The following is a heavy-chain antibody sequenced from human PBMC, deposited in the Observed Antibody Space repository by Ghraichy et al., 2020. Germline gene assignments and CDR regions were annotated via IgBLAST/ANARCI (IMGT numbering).Heavy chain of an antibody. V-gene: IGHV4-4*02. J-gene: IGHJ4*02. CDR2: IYHSGST. D-gene: IGHD6-19*01. Sequence: SETLSLTCAVSGGSISSSNWWSWVRQPPGKGLEWIGEIYHSGSTNYNPSLKSRVTISVDKSKNQFSLKLSSVTAADTAVYYCARGVAVAGRPFDYWGQGTLVTVSS. CDR1: GGSISSSNW. CDR3: ARGVAVAGRPFDY.